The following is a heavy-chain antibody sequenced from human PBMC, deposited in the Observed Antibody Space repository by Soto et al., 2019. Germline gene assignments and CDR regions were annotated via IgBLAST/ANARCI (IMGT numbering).Heavy chain of an antibody. V-gene: IGHV3-64D*08. J-gene: IGHJ6*02. D-gene: IGHD2-21*01. Sequence: EVLLVDSGGGLVQRGGSLRLSCSASGFTFSSYAMYWVRQAPGKGLEYVSAISSNGGSTSYADSVKGRFTISRDNSKNTLDLQMSSLRAEDTAVYYCVKDKAQAMIGYFYYAMDVWGQGTTVTVSS. CDR2: ISSNGGST. CDR3: VKDKAQAMIGYFYYAMDV. CDR1: GFTFSSYA.